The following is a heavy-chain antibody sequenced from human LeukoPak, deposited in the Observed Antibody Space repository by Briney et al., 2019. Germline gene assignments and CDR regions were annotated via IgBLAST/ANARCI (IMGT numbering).Heavy chain of an antibody. D-gene: IGHD3-10*01. J-gene: IGHJ4*02. CDR2: INHSGST. Sequence: SQTLSLTCTVSGGSFSSGAYYWSWIRQLPGKGLEWIGEINHSGSTNYNPSLKSRVTISVDTSKNQFSLKLSSVTAADTAVYYCAPSVRYGSGSYSSTHWGQGTLVTVSS. CDR3: APSVRYGSGSYSSTH. V-gene: IGHV4-31*03. CDR1: GGSFSSGAYY.